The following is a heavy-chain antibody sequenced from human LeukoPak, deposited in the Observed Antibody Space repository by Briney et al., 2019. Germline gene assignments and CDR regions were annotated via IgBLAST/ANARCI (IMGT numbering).Heavy chain of an antibody. D-gene: IGHD3-22*01. Sequence: SETLSLTCTASGGSISSYYWSWIRQPAGKGLEWIGRDNTNYNPSLKSRVTMSIDTSKNQFSLRLSSVTAADTAMYYCARVTGYMIEDYFDYWGQGTLVTVSS. V-gene: IGHV4-4*07. CDR3: ARVTGYMIEDYFDY. CDR2: DNT. CDR1: GGSISSYY. J-gene: IGHJ4*02.